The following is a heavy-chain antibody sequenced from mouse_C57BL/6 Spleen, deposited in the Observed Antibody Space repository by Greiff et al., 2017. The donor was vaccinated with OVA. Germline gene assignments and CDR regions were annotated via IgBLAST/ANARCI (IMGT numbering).Heavy chain of an antibody. CDR1: GFTFSDYY. Sequence: EVQVVESEGGLVQPGSSMKLSCTASGFTFSDYYMAWVRQVPEKGLEWVANINYDGSSTYYLDSLKSRFIISRDNAKNILYLQMSSLKSEDTATYYCARDETGTGFDYWGQGTTLTVSS. J-gene: IGHJ2*01. CDR3: ARDETGTGFDY. D-gene: IGHD4-1*01. CDR2: INYDGSST. V-gene: IGHV5-16*01.